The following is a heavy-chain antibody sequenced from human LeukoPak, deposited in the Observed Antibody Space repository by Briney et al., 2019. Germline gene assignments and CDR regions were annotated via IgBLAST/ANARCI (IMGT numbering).Heavy chain of an antibody. D-gene: IGHD2-2*01. J-gene: IGHJ3*02. CDR1: GFTFSSYS. V-gene: IGHV3-21*01. CDR2: ISSSSSYI. Sequence: GGSLRLSCAASGFTFSSYSMNWVRQAPGKGLEWVSSISSSSSYIYYADSVKGRFTISRDNAKNSLYLQMNSLGAEDTAVYYCARAGGYCSSTSCYLTAFDIWGQGTMVTVSS. CDR3: ARAGGYCSSTSCYLTAFDI.